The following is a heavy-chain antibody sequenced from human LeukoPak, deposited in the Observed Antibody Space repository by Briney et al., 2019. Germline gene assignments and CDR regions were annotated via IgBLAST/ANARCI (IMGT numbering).Heavy chain of an antibody. Sequence: TGGSLRLSCAASGFTFSSYSMNWVRQAPGKGLEWVSSISSSSSYIYYADSVKGRFTISRDNAKNSLYLQMNSLRAEDTAVYYCARISGSYHLSLDYWGQGTLVTVSS. D-gene: IGHD1-26*01. CDR2: ISSSSSYI. V-gene: IGHV3-21*01. CDR3: ARISGSYHLSLDY. J-gene: IGHJ4*02. CDR1: GFTFSSYS.